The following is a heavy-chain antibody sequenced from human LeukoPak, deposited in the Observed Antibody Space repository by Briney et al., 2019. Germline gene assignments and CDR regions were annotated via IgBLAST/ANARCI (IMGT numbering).Heavy chain of an antibody. CDR1: GFTFSSYS. CDR3: ARAMGGYDDYFDY. CDR2: ISSSSSTI. Sequence: GGSLRLSCAASGFTFSSYSMNWVRQAPGKGLEWVSYISSSSSTIYYADSVKGRFTISRDNAKNSLYLQMNSLRAEDTAVYYCARAMGGYDDYFDYWGQGTLVTVSS. D-gene: IGHD5-12*01. V-gene: IGHV3-48*04. J-gene: IGHJ4*02.